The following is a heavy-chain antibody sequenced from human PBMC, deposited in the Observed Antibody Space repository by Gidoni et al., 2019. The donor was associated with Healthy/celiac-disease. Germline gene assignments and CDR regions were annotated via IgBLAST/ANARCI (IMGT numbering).Heavy chain of an antibody. Sequence: EVQLVESGGGLVQPGRSLRLSCAAPGFTFDDYAMHWVRQATGKGLEWVSGSRWNSGSIGYADSVKGRFTISRDNAKNSLYLQMNSLRAEDTALYYCAKDGANGIVGAYDAFDIWGQGTMVTVSS. CDR2: SRWNSGSI. J-gene: IGHJ3*02. D-gene: IGHD1-26*01. CDR3: AKDGANGIVGAYDAFDI. V-gene: IGHV3-9*01. CDR1: GFTFDDYA.